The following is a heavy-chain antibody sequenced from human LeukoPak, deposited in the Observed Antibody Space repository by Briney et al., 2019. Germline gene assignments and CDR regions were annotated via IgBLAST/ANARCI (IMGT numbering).Heavy chain of an antibody. CDR3: ARGGSGNNFDY. J-gene: IGHJ4*02. D-gene: IGHD6-19*01. CDR2: INHSGST. Sequence: PSETLSLTCAVYGGSFSGYYRSWIRQPPGKGLEWIGEINHSGSTNYNPSLKSRVTISVDTSKNQFSLRLTSLTAADTAVYYCARGGSGNNFDYWGQGTLVTVSS. V-gene: IGHV4-34*01. CDR1: GGSFSGYY.